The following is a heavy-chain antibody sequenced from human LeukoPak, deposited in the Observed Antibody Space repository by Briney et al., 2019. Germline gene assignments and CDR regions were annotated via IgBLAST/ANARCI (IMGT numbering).Heavy chain of an antibody. D-gene: IGHD3-3*01. CDR2: INPNSGGT. V-gene: IGHV1-2*02. J-gene: IGHJ4*02. CDR1: GYTFTAYY. CDR3: ARGFRGGYDFWNGYYTPYYFDY. Sequence: ASVKVSCKASGYTFTAYYMHWVRQAPGQGLEWMGWINPNSGGTNYAQKFQGRVTMTRDMSTSTVYMELSSLRSEDTAVYYCARGFRGGYDFWNGYYTPYYFDYWGQGTLVSVSP.